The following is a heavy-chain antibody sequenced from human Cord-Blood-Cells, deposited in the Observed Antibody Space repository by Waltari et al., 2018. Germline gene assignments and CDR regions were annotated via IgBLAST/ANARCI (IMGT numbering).Heavy chain of an antibody. CDR3: ARAFPHGYDYYYYYMDV. CDR1: VGTFSSYA. V-gene: IGHV1-69*01. CDR2: SIPIFGTA. D-gene: IGHD5-12*01. Sequence: QVQLVQSGAEVKQPAASVSVSCKASVGTFSSYAISWVRQAPGQGLEWLGGSIPIFGTANYVQKFQGRVTITADECTGTPYMEPSILRSEDTAVYYCARAFPHGYDYYYYYMDVSGKGTTVTVSS. J-gene: IGHJ6*03.